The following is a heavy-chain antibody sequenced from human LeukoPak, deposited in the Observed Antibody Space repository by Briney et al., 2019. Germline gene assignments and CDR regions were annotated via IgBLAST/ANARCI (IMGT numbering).Heavy chain of an antibody. CDR2: INPSDGDT. CDR1: GYTFTGHN. V-gene: IGHV1-46*01. J-gene: IGHJ4*02. Sequence: GASVKVSCKASGYTFTGHNMHWVRQAPGQGLEWMGIINPSDGDTSYARKSQGRVTMTRDTATSTVYMELSSLRSEDTAVYYCARDSATWAWDYWGQGTLVTVSS. D-gene: IGHD1-26*01. CDR3: ARDSATWAWDY.